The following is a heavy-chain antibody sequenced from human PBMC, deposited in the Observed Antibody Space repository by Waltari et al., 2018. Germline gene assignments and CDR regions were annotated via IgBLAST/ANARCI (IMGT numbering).Heavy chain of an antibody. J-gene: IGHJ4*02. Sequence: QLQESGPGLVKPSGTLSLSCAVSGDSVTSANWGSWVRQSPQRGREWIGQVLSTGKTNYSPSFASRVTMSLDASNNQFSLKVTSATAADTAVYYCVRDRGRGLYLDVWGPGTLVTVSP. CDR2: VLSTGKT. D-gene: IGHD2-15*01. CDR3: VRDRGRGLYLDV. V-gene: IGHV4-4*02. CDR1: GDSVTSANW.